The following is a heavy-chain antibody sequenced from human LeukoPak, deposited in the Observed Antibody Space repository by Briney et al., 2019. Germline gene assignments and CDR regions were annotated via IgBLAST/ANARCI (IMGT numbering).Heavy chain of an antibody. Sequence: GGSLRLSCAASGFTFSSYSMNWVRQAPGKGLEWVSSISSISTYIYYADSVKGRFTISRDDAKNSLYLQMNSLRAEDTAVYYCARDHEPVVQLDAFDIWGKGTMVTVSS. CDR3: ARDHEPVVQLDAFDI. J-gene: IGHJ3*02. CDR2: ISSISTYI. V-gene: IGHV3-21*01. D-gene: IGHD1-1*01. CDR1: GFTFSSYS.